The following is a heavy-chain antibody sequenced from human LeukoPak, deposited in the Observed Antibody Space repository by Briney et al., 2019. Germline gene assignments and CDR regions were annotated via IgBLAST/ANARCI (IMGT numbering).Heavy chain of an antibody. CDR2: IYSGGST. CDR3: AREESSGVATVDAFDI. J-gene: IGHJ3*02. D-gene: IGHD3-3*01. V-gene: IGHV3-53*01. CDR1: GFTFSSNY. Sequence: GGSLRLSGAASGFTFSSNYMSWVCQAPGKGLEWVSVIYSGGSTYHADSVKGRFTISRDNSKNTLYLQMNSLRAEDTAVYYCAREESSGVATVDAFDIWGQGTMVTVSS.